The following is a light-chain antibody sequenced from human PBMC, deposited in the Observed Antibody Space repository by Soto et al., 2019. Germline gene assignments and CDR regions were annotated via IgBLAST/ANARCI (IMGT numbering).Light chain of an antibody. J-gene: IGKJ3*01. Sequence: EIVLTQSPGTLSLSPGERVTLSCRASQSVSNKELAWYQHRPGQAPRLLIYGASSRATGIPDKFSGSGSGKDFTLTISSLEPEDFAVYYCQQYGTSRVTFGPGTKVDIK. CDR2: GAS. V-gene: IGKV3-20*01. CDR1: QSVSNKE. CDR3: QQYGTSRVT.